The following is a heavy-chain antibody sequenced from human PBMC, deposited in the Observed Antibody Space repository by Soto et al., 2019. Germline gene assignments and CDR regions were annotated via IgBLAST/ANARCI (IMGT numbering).Heavy chain of an antibody. J-gene: IGHJ4*02. CDR2: ISGSGGST. V-gene: IGHV3-23*01. D-gene: IGHD3-10*01. CDR3: AKSGQNPYGSGGTHVDY. Sequence: EVQLLESGGGLVQPGGSLRLSCAASGFTFSNCAMSWVRQAPGKGLEWDSTISGSGGSTYYADSVKGRFTISRDNSKNTLYLQMNSLRAEDTAIYYCAKSGQNPYGSGGTHVDYWGQGILVTVSS. CDR1: GFTFSNCA.